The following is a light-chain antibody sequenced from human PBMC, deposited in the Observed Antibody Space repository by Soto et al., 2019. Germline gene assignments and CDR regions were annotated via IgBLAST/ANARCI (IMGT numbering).Light chain of an antibody. CDR3: QHYNTYSKA. J-gene: IGKJ3*01. CDR2: DGS. V-gene: IGKV1-5*01. Sequence: DIQMTQSPSTLSGSVVDRVTITCRASQSISTWLAWYQQKPGKAPNLLIYDGSTLASGVPPRFSGGGFGTEFTLNISSLQPDDSAIYYCQHYNTYSKAFGPGTKVDIK. CDR1: QSISTW.